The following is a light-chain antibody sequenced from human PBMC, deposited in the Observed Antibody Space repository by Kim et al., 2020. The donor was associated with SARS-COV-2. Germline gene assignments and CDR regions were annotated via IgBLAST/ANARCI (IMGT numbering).Light chain of an antibody. CDR2: DNK. V-gene: IGLV1-51*01. CDR1: HSNNVNNY. Sequence: QRDTISYYRHHSNNVNNYLSWYEQLPGTGPSLLIYDNKKRPSGIPDRFSGSKADTSATLGITGLQTGDEADYYCGTWDSSLSARMFGGGTQLTV. J-gene: IGLJ3*02. CDR3: GTWDSSLSARM.